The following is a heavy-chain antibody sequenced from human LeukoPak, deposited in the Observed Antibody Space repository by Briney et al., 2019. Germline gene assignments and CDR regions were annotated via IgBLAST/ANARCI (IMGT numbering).Heavy chain of an antibody. V-gene: IGHV4-39*01. J-gene: IGHJ4*02. D-gene: IGHD3-22*01. CDR1: GGSISSSSYY. CDR3: ARRGGYYYSDY. Sequence: SETLSLTCTVSGGSISSSSYYWGWIRQPPGKGLEWIGSIYYSGSTYYNPSLKSRVTISVDTSKNQFSLNLSSVTAADTAVYYCARRGGYYYSDYWGQGTLVTVSS. CDR2: IYYSGST.